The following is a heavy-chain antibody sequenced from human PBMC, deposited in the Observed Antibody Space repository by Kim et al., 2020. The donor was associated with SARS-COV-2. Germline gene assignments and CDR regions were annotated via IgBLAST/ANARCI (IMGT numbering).Heavy chain of an antibody. CDR2: T. CDR3: AKLLAAAGTGY. Sequence: TYKASSGTGRFNVPRDNAKNMLYLKMNSLRAEDTALYYCAKLLAAAGTGYWGQGTLVTVSS. D-gene: IGHD6-13*01. J-gene: IGHJ4*02. V-gene: IGHV3-23*01.